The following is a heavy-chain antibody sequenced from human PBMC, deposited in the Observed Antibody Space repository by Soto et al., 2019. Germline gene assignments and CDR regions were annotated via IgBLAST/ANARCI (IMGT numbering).Heavy chain of an antibody. Sequence: SETLSLTCTVSGGSVSSGSYYWSWIRQPPGKGLEWIGYIYYSGSTNYNPSLKSRVTISVDTSKNQFSLKLSSVTAADTAVYYCARGYGYSFPVYYYYGMDVWGQGTTVTVSS. V-gene: IGHV4-61*01. D-gene: IGHD5-18*01. CDR3: ARGYGYSFPVYYYYGMDV. CDR2: IYYSGST. J-gene: IGHJ6*02. CDR1: GGSVSSGSYY.